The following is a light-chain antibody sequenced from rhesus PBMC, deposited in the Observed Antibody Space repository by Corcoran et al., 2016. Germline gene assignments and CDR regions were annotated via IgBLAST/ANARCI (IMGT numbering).Light chain of an antibody. CDR3: QHSYGIPFT. V-gene: IGKV1-74*01. Sequence: DIQMTQSPSSLSASVGDRVTITCRASENVNNYLHWYQQKPGKSPTLLIYKASTLQSGVPSRFGGSGSGTDFTLTLSSLQPEDFATYYCQHSYGIPFTFGPGTRLDI. CDR1: ENVNNY. J-gene: IGKJ3*01. CDR2: KAS.